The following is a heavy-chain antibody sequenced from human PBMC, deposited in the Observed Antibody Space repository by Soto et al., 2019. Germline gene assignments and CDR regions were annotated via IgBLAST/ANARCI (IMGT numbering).Heavy chain of an antibody. Sequence: QVQLVESGGGVVQPGRSLRLSCAASGFNFSSYGMHWVRQAPGKGLEWVAVISYDGSNKYYADSVKGRFTISRDNSKNALYLQMNSLRAEDTAVYYCAKSLLDIVVVPAAVPPGVGYYYGMDVWGQGTTVTVSS. CDR2: ISYDGSNK. J-gene: IGHJ6*02. CDR3: AKSLLDIVVVPAAVPPGVGYYYGMDV. V-gene: IGHV3-30*18. D-gene: IGHD2-2*01. CDR1: GFNFSSYG.